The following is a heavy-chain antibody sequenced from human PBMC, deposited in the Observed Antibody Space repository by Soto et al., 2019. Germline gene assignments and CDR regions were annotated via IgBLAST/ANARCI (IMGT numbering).Heavy chain of an antibody. CDR1: GYSFTSYW. V-gene: IGHV5-10-1*01. J-gene: IGHJ4*02. D-gene: IGHD6-19*01. Sequence: LGESLKISCKGSGYSFTSYWISWVRQMPGKGREGMGRIDPSDSYTNHSPSFQGHVTISADKSISTAYLQWSSLKASDTAMYYCARYLKAVAGTYFDCWGQGTLVTVSS. CDR2: IDPSDSYT. CDR3: ARYLKAVAGTYFDC.